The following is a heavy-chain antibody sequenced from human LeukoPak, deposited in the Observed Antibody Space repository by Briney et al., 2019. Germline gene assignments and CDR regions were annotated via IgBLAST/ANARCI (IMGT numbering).Heavy chain of an antibody. D-gene: IGHD2-2*01. CDR3: ARAPITSPFYFDY. J-gene: IGHJ4*02. CDR1: GFTFSSYW. V-gene: IGHV3-7*01. CDR2: IKQDGSEK. Sequence: GGSLRLSCAASGFTFSSYWMSWVRQAPGKGLEWVANIKQDGSEKYYVDSVKGRFTISRDSAKNSLYLQMNSLRAEDTAVYYCARAPITSPFYFDYWGQGTLVTVSS.